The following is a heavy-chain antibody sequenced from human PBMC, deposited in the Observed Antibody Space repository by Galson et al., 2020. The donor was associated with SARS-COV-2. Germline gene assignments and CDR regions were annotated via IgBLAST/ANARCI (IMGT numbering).Heavy chain of an antibody. Sequence: ETSETLSLTCTVSDVSMTSYYWSWIRQPPGKGLEWIGYISYSGSTSYNPSPRIRVTISVDLSKNKFPLNLSPVTAAGTAVYYCARDPAPLCGDEYHYGMDVWGRGATVPFSS. V-gene: IGHV4-59*01. CDR2: ISYSGST. CDR3: ARDPAPLCGDEYHYGMDV. J-gene: IGHJ6*02. D-gene: IGHD2-21*01. CDR1: DVSMTSYY.